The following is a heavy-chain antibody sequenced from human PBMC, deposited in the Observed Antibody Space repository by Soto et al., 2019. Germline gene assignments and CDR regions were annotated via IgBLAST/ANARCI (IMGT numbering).Heavy chain of an antibody. D-gene: IGHD2-21*01. CDR2: IYHSGST. CDR3: ARGRPVVYYFDY. Sequence: SETRSVTSSVAYGSISSRGDSWIFIQQPPGKGLEWIGYIYHSGSTYYNPSLKSRVTISVDRSKNQFSLKLSSVTAADTAVYYCARGRPVVYYFDYWGQGTLVTVSS. J-gene: IGHJ4*02. CDR1: YGSISSRGDS. V-gene: IGHV4-30-2*01.